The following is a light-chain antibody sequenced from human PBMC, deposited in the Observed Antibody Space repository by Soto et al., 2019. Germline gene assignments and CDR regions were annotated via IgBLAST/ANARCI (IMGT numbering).Light chain of an antibody. J-gene: IGLJ3*02. Sequence: QSALTQPASVSGSPGQSITISCTGTSSDVGGYNLVSWYQQHPGKAPKVRIYEATNRPSGVSHRFSGSKSGNTASLTISGLQAEDEADYYCSSFTSRNTWVFGGGTKLTVL. CDR1: SSDVGGYNL. CDR3: SSFTSRNTWV. V-gene: IGLV2-14*01. CDR2: EAT.